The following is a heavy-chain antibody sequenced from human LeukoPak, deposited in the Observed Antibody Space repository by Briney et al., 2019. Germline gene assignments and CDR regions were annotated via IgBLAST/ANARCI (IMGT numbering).Heavy chain of an antibody. J-gene: IGHJ5*02. CDR2: IYTSGST. V-gene: IGHV4-4*07. CDR1: GSSISSYY. Sequence: SETLSLTCTVSGSSISSYYWSWIRQPAGKGLEWIGRIYTSGSTNYNPSLKSRVTMSVDTSKNQFSLKLSSVTAADTAVYYCARGRGWYLYEWFDPWGQGTLVTVSS. CDR3: ARGRGWYLYEWFDP. D-gene: IGHD6-19*01.